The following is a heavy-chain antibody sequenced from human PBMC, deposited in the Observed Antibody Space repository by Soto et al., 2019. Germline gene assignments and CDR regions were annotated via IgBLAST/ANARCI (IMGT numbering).Heavy chain of an antibody. D-gene: IGHD3-3*01. Sequence: PSETLSLTCTVSGGSISSYYWSWIRQPPGKGLEWIGYIYYSGSTNYNPSLKSRVTISVDTSKNQFSLKLSSVTAADTAVYYCARGGGITIFGVVITDFDYWGQGTLVTVSS. J-gene: IGHJ4*02. V-gene: IGHV4-59*01. CDR3: ARGGGITIFGVVITDFDY. CDR1: GGSISSYY. CDR2: IYYSGST.